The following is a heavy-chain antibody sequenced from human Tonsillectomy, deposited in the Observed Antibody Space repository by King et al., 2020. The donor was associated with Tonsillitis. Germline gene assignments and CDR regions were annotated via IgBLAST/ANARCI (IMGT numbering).Heavy chain of an antibody. Sequence: VQLQESGPGLVKASQTLSLTCSGSGGSITSGDYHWSWIRQPPGKGLEWIGYIHHSGITYYNPSLKSRITISLDTSKRQLSLNLYSVTAADTAVYYCATLRGQPHYFDYWGLGTLVTVSS. CDR3: ATLRGQPHYFDY. CDR1: GGSITSGDYH. D-gene: IGHD4-17*01. J-gene: IGHJ4*02. V-gene: IGHV4-30-4*08. CDR2: IHHSGIT.